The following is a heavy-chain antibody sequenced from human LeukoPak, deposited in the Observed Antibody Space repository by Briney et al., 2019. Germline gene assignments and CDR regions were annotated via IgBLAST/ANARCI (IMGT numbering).Heavy chain of an antibody. CDR1: GGSISSSHYY. J-gene: IGHJ3*02. Sequence: SETLSLTCTVSGGSISSSHYYWGWIRQPPGKGLEWIGSIYNSGSTHYNPSLKSRVTISVDTSKNQFSLKLSSVTAADTAVYYCAREVVPDVIDAFDIWGQGTMVTVSS. V-gene: IGHV4-39*02. CDR2: IYNSGST. CDR3: AREVVPDVIDAFDI. D-gene: IGHD2-2*01.